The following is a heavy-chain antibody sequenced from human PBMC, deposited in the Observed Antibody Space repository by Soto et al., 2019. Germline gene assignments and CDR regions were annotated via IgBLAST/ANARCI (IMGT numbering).Heavy chain of an antibody. D-gene: IGHD6-19*01. Sequence: QVQLVQSGAEVKKPGASVKVSCKASGYTFTSYYMHWVRQAPGQGREWMGIINPSGGSTSYAQKFQGRITMTRDTSTSTVYMELSSLRSEDTAVYYCAIDPYSSGWRDPLHGYYFAYWGQGTLVTVSS. J-gene: IGHJ4*02. CDR2: INPSGGST. CDR3: AIDPYSSGWRDPLHGYYFAY. CDR1: GYTFTSYY. V-gene: IGHV1-46*01.